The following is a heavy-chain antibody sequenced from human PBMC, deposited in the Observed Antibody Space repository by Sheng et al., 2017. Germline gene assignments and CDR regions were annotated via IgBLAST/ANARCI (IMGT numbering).Heavy chain of an antibody. D-gene: IGHD3-3*01. V-gene: IGHV4-34*01. Sequence: QVQLQQWGAGLLKPSETLSLTCAVYGGSFSGYYWSWIRQPPGKGLEWIGEINHSGSTNYNPSLKSRVTISVDTSKNQFSLKLSSVTAADTAVYYCARRGSFWSGYYRGWFDPWGQGTLVTVSS. CDR3: ARRGSFWSGYYRGWFDP. J-gene: IGHJ5*02. CDR2: INHSGST. CDR1: GGSFSGYY.